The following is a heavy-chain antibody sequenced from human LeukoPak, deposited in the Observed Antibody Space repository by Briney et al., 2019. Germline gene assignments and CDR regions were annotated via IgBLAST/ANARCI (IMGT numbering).Heavy chain of an antibody. CDR1: GFTFSTHA. CDR3: AREGVGAATD. V-gene: IGHV3-30*10. Sequence: TGGSLRLSCAASGFTFSTHAMHWVREAPGKGLEWVAVVSHDGNTKYYTDSVKGRFTISRDNSKNTLYLQMNGLRTDDTAVYYCAREGVGAATDWGQGTLVTVSS. CDR2: VSHDGNTK. J-gene: IGHJ4*02. D-gene: IGHD1-26*01.